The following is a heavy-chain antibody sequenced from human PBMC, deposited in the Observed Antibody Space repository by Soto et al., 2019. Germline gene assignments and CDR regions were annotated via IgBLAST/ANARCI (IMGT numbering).Heavy chain of an antibody. CDR3: ARGRAWIQLWLRSRAYYYGMDV. D-gene: IGHD5-18*01. CDR2: IIPIFGTA. J-gene: IGHJ6*02. V-gene: IGHV1-69*01. Sequence: QVQLVQSGAEVKKPGSSVKVSCKASGGTFSSYAISWVRQAPGQGLEWMGGIIPIFGTANYAQKFQGRVTITADESTSTAYMELSSLRSEDTAVYYCARGRAWIQLWLRSRAYYYGMDVWGQGTTVTVSS. CDR1: GGTFSSYA.